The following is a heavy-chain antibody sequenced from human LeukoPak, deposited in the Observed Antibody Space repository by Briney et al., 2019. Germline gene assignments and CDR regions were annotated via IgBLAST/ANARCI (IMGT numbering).Heavy chain of an antibody. J-gene: IGHJ4*02. CDR1: GSIFTKYS. Sequence: GESLKISCNASGSIFTKYSIGWVRQMPGKGLEWMGVIYPSSSGSRYSPSFQGQVTISADKSITTAYLQWSSLKASDTAMYYCARRDGEYFFDFWGQGTLVTVSP. CDR3: ARRDGEYFFDF. V-gene: IGHV5-51*01. CDR2: IYPSSSGS. D-gene: IGHD4-17*01.